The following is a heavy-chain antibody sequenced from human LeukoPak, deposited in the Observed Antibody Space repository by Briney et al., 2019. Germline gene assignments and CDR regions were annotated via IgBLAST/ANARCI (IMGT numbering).Heavy chain of an antibody. CDR1: GGSISSYY. J-gene: IGHJ4*02. V-gene: IGHV4-59*01. Sequence: SETLSLTCTVPGGSISSYYWSWIRQPPGKGLEWIGYIYYSGSTSYNPSLKSRVTISVDTSKNQFSLKLSSATAADTAVYYCARGKLYGDSFDYWGQGTLVTVSS. D-gene: IGHD2-8*01. CDR3: ARGKLYGDSFDY. CDR2: IYYSGST.